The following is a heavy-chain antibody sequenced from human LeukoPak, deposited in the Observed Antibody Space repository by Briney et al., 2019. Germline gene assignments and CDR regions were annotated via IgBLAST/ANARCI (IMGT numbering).Heavy chain of an antibody. J-gene: IGHJ4*02. D-gene: IGHD2-2*01. CDR2: VSGSGGNT. V-gene: IGHV3-23*01. CDR1: GFTFSTYF. Sequence: GGSLRLSCAGSGFTFSTYFMSWVRQAPGKGLEWVSTVSGSGGNTYYADSVKGRFTISRDNAKNSLYLQMNSLRAEDTAVYYCAREYCSSTSCYSFLDYWGQGTLVTVSS. CDR3: AREYCSSTSCYSFLDY.